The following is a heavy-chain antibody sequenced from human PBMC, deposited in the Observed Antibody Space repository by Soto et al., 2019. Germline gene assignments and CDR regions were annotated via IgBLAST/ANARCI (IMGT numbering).Heavy chain of an antibody. CDR2: IYYSGST. V-gene: IGHV4-31*03. CDR1: GGSISSGGYC. D-gene: IGHD5-18*01. Sequence: LSLTCTVSGGSISSGGYCWSWIRQRPGKGLEWIGYIYYSGSTYYNPSLKSRVTISVDTSKNQFSLKLSSVTAADTAMYYCARVGIQKSYYYYGMDVWGQGTTVTVSS. J-gene: IGHJ6*02. CDR3: ARVGIQKSYYYYGMDV.